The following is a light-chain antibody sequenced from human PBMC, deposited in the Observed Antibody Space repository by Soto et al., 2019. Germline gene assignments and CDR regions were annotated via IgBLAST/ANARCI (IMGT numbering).Light chain of an antibody. CDR1: SSDVGGYNY. CDR2: EVS. J-gene: IGLJ1*01. CDR3: SSYTSSSNYV. V-gene: IGLV2-8*01. Sequence: QSVLTQPPSASGSPGQSVTISCTGTSSDVGGYNYVSWYQQHPGKAPKLMIYEVSKRPSGVPDRFSGSKSGNTASLTVSGLQAEEEADYYCSSYTSSSNYVFETGTKVTVL.